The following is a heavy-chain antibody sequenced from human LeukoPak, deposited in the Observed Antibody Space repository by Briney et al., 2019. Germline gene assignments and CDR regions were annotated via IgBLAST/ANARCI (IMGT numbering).Heavy chain of an antibody. V-gene: IGHV5-51*01. D-gene: IGHD2-2*01. J-gene: IGHJ3*02. Sequence: PGEFLKISCKGSGYSFTSYWIGWVRQMPGKGLEWMGLIYPGDSDARYSPSFQGQVTISADKSIATAYLQWSSLKASDTAMYYCARHFGGSTSHAFDIWGQGTMVTVSS. CDR3: ARHFGGSTSHAFDI. CDR2: IYPGDSDA. CDR1: GYSFTSYW.